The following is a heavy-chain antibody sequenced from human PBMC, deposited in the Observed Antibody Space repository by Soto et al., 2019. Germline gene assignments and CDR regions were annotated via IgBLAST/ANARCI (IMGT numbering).Heavy chain of an antibody. CDR3: ASSYGSGYRAFDY. Sequence: QVQLVQSGAEVKRPGSSVKVSCKASGDTFTFYSINWVRQAPGLGLEWMGRINPILSMSNYAQRFQGRVTMTAEKSTSTAYMELSSLRSEDTAIYYCASSYGSGYRAFDYWGKGALVTVSS. D-gene: IGHD3-10*01. CDR1: GDTFTFYS. V-gene: IGHV1-69*02. CDR2: INPILSMS. J-gene: IGHJ4*02.